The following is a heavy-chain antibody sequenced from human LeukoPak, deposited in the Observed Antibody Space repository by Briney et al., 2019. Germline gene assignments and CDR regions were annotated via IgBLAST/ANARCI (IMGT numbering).Heavy chain of an antibody. D-gene: IGHD3-10*01. Sequence: ASVKVSCKASGFVFTGYGFTWVRQAPGQGLEWMGWISANDGKIHYSERHQGRMTMSTDTVTSTVYMELRSLRSDDTAVYYCARAPRRFRGIIITPLYYFDYWGQGTLVTVSS. CDR1: GFVFTGYG. V-gene: IGHV1-18*01. J-gene: IGHJ4*02. CDR3: ARAPRRFRGIIITPLYYFDY. CDR2: ISANDGKI.